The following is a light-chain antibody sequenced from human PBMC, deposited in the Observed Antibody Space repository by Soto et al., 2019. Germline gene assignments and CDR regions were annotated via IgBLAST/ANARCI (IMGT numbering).Light chain of an antibody. CDR3: SSYTSSSTYV. CDR2: DVT. CDR1: RSDVGGYNY. J-gene: IGLJ1*01. Sequence: QSVLTQPASVSGSPGQSITISCTGTRSDVGGYNYVYWHQQHPGKAPKLMIYDVTNRPSGVSDRLSGSKTGNTAFFSISGLQAEDEADYYCSSYTSSSTYVFGAGTKVTV. V-gene: IGLV2-14*01.